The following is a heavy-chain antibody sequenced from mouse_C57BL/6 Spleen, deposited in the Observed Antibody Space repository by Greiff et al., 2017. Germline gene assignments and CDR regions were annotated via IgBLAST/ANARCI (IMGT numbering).Heavy chain of an antibody. Sequence: QVQLQQPGAELVKPGASVKLSCKASGYTFTSYWMHWVKQRPGQGLEWIGEIDPSDSYTNYNQKFKGKSTLTVDKSSSTAYMQLSSLTSEDSAVYYCARGYYGSSGGYWGQGTTLTVSS. CDR1: GYTFTSYW. D-gene: IGHD1-1*01. J-gene: IGHJ2*01. CDR3: ARGYYGSSGGY. V-gene: IGHV1-69*01. CDR2: IDPSDSYT.